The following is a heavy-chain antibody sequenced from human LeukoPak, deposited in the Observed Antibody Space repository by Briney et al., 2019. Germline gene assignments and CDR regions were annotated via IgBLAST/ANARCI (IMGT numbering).Heavy chain of an antibody. Sequence: PSETLSLTCTVSGDSISNYYWSWIRQPPGKGLEWIGYIYYSESTNYNPSLKSRATISTDTSKSQFSLNLRSVTAEDTGIYYCARGRCRNSGCRPYFDYWGQGTQVTVSS. V-gene: IGHV4-59*01. CDR3: ARGRCRNSGCRPYFDY. D-gene: IGHD2/OR15-2a*01. CDR2: IYYSEST. CDR1: GDSISNYY. J-gene: IGHJ4*02.